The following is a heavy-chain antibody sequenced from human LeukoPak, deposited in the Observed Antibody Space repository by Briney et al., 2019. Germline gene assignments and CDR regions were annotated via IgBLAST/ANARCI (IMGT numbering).Heavy chain of an antibody. D-gene: IGHD3-9*01. J-gene: IGHJ4*02. CDR3: ARWWGDILTGYYFDY. CDR2: ISSSSSYI. Sequence: GGSLRLSCAASGFTFSSYSMNWVRQAPGKGLEWVSSISSSSSYIYYADSVKGRFTISRDNAKNSLYLQMNSLRAEDTAVYYCARWWGDILTGYYFDYWGQGTLVTVSS. CDR1: GFTFSSYS. V-gene: IGHV3-21*01.